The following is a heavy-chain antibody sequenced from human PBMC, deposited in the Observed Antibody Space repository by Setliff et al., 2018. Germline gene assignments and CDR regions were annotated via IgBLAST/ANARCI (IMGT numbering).Heavy chain of an antibody. CDR1: GGSVSGYY. CDR3: ARMGTDYIMTRVNSYQYYFYMDV. J-gene: IGHJ6*03. Sequence: SETLSLTCTVSGGSVSGYYWGWIRQPPGKALEWIGYIHYAGTTFYNPSLKSRVTISVDRSKNQVFLRMTSVTAADTSFYYCARMGTDYIMTRVNSYQYYFYMDVWGKGTTVTVSS. D-gene: IGHD5-18*01. CDR2: IHYAGTT. V-gene: IGHV4-59*08.